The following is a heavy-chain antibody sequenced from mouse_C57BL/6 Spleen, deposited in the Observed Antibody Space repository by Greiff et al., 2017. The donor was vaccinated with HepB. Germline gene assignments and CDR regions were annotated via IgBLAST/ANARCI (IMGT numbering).Heavy chain of an antibody. CDR3: ARQLRPGYIDY. CDR1: GYTFTSYW. CDR2: IDPSDSYT. D-gene: IGHD3-2*02. Sequence: VQLQQPGAELVMPGASVKLSCKASGYTFTSYWMHWVKQRPGQGLEWIGEIDPSDSYTNYNQKFKGKSTLTVDKSSSTAYMQLSSLTSEDSAVYYCARQLRPGYIDYWGQGTTLTVSS. V-gene: IGHV1-69*01. J-gene: IGHJ2*01.